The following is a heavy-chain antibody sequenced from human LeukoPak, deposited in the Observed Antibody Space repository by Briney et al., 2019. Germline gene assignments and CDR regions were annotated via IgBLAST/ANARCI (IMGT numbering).Heavy chain of an antibody. CDR3: AGVFQASSSGWFDP. J-gene: IGHJ5*02. V-gene: IGHV1-69*13. CDR2: IIPIFGTA. CDR1: GYTFTSYG. Sequence: SVKVSCKASGYTFTSYGISWVRQAPGQGLEWMGGIIPIFGTANYAQKFQGRVTITADESTSTAYMELSSLRSEDTAVYYCAGVFQASSSGWFDPWGQGTLVTVSS. D-gene: IGHD6-6*01.